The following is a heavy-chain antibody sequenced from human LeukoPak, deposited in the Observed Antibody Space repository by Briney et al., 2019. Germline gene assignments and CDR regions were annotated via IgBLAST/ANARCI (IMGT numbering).Heavy chain of an antibody. CDR2: ISAYNGNT. V-gene: IGHV1-18*01. Sequence: ASVKVSCKASGYTFTSYGISWVRQAPGQGLEWMGWISAYNGNTNYAQKLQGRVTMTTDTSTSTAYMELRSLRPDDTAVYYCARDKYSITIFGVVITPADYYYYGMDVWGQGTTVTVSS. CDR3: ARDKYSITIFGVVITPADYYYYGMDV. J-gene: IGHJ6*02. D-gene: IGHD3-3*01. CDR1: GYTFTSYG.